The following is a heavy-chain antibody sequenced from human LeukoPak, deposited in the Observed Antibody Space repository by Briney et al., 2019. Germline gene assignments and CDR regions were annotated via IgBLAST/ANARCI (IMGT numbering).Heavy chain of an antibody. CDR3: ARGDYVWGTYPGAFDI. J-gene: IGHJ3*02. CDR1: DFTVSSFY. Sequence: GGSLRLSCTASDFTVSSFYMSWVRRAPGKGLEWVSAIYGGHGSFYADSVKGRFTISRDNSMNTLYLQMNRLRAEDTAVYYYARGDYVWGTYPGAFDIWGQGTKVTVSS. V-gene: IGHV3-66*01. D-gene: IGHD3-16*02. CDR2: IYGGHGS.